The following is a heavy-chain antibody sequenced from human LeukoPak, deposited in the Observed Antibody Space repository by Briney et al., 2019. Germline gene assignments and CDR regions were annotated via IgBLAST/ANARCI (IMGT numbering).Heavy chain of an antibody. J-gene: IGHJ4*02. CDR3: ARDSGSGNNDY. Sequence: HWVRQAPGXXLXWMGWISAGNGNTKYSQNFQGRVTFISNTSATTAFMELSSLRSEDAAVYYCARDSGSGNNDYWGQGTLVTVSS. D-gene: IGHD1-26*01. CDR2: ISAGNGNT. V-gene: IGHV1-3*01.